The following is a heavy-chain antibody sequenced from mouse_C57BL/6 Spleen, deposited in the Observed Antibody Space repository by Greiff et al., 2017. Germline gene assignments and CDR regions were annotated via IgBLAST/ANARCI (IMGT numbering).Heavy chain of an antibody. J-gene: IGHJ3*01. Sequence: VQLQQPGAELVKPGASVKLSCKASGYTFTSYWMQWVKQRPGQGLEWIGEIDPSDSYTNYNQKFKGKATLTVDTSSSTAYMQLSSLTSEDSAVYYCARGSYYYGSSPFAYWGQGTLVTVSA. CDR3: ARGSYYYGSSPFAY. CDR1: GYTFTSYW. V-gene: IGHV1-50*01. CDR2: IDPSDSYT. D-gene: IGHD1-1*01.